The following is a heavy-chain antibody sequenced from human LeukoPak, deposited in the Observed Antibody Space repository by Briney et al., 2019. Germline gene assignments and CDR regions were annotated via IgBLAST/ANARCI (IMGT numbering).Heavy chain of an antibody. V-gene: IGHV3-23*01. CDR1: GFTFSSYA. CDR3: AKDLDGSGYYYYYYGMEV. J-gene: IGHJ6*01. D-gene: IGHD3-22*01. Sequence: GGSLRLSCAASGFTFSSYAVSWVRQAPGRGLEWVSAISGSGGGTYYADSVKGRFTISRDNSKNTLYQQMNSLRADDTAVYYCAKDLDGSGYYYYYYGMEVWGQGPTVSVSS. CDR2: ISGSGGGT.